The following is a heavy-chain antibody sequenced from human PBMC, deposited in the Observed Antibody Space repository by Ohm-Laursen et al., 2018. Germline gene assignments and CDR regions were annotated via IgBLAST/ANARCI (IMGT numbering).Heavy chain of an antibody. CDR3: ATVTD. D-gene: IGHD3-16*01. V-gene: IGHV1-24*01. CDR1: GYTFTGYY. J-gene: IGHJ4*02. CDR2: FDPEDGET. Sequence: ASVKVSCNASGYTFTGYYMHWVRQAPGQGLEWMGGFDPEDGETIYAQKFQGRVTMTEDRSTDTAYMELSSLRSEDTAVYYCATVTDWGQGTLVTVSS.